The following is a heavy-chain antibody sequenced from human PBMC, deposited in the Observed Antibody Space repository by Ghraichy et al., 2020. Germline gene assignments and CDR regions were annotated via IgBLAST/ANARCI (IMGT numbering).Heavy chain of an antibody. CDR3: ARGWTATYFYGMDV. D-gene: IGHD3/OR15-3a*01. Sequence: GGSLRLSCAASGFTFSNYSMNWVRQAPGKGLEWVSSITSSSSFIYYADSVKGRFTISRDNAKNSLFLQMNSLRSEDTAVYYCARGWTATYFYGMDVWGQGTTVTVSS. CDR1: GFTFSNYS. J-gene: IGHJ6*02. V-gene: IGHV3-21*01. CDR2: ITSSSSFI.